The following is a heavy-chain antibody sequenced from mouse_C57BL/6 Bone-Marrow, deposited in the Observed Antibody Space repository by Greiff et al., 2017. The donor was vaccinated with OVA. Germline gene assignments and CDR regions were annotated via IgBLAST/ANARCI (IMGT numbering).Heavy chain of an antibody. V-gene: IGHV1-50*01. CDR3: ARDYYGPYAMDY. Sequence: QVQLQQPGAELVKPGASVKLSCKASGYTFTSYWMQWVKQRPGQGLEWIGEIDPSDSYTNYNQKFKGKATLTVDTSSSTAYMQLSSLTSEDSAVYYCARDYYGPYAMDYWGQGTSVTGSS. CDR2: IDPSDSYT. CDR1: GYTFTSYW. J-gene: IGHJ4*01. D-gene: IGHD1-2*01.